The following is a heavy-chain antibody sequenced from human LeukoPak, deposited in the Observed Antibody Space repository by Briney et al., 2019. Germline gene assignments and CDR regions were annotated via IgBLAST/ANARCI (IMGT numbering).Heavy chain of an antibody. V-gene: IGHV4-34*01. CDR1: GGSFSGYY. D-gene: IGHD3-10*01. J-gene: IGHJ5*02. Sequence: SETLSLTCAVYGGSFSGYYWSWIRQPPGKGLGWIGEINHSGSTNYNPSLKSRVTISVDTSKNQFSLKLSSVTAADTAVYYCARGRKKGPVRGFRNWFDPWGQGTLVTVSS. CDR3: ARGRKKGPVRGFRNWFDP. CDR2: INHSGST.